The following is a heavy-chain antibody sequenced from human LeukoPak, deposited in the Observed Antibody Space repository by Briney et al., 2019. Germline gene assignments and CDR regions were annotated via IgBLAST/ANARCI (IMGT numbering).Heavy chain of an antibody. CDR1: GGSISSYY. Sequence: PSETLSLTCTVSGGSISSYYWSWIRQPPGKGLEWIGYIYYSGSTNYNPSLKSRVTISVDTSKNQFSLKLSSLTAADTAVYYCARGRDGYNYPGPRPSYYMDVWGKGTTVTISS. J-gene: IGHJ6*03. D-gene: IGHD5-24*01. CDR3: ARGRDGYNYPGPRPSYYMDV. V-gene: IGHV4-59*12. CDR2: IYYSGST.